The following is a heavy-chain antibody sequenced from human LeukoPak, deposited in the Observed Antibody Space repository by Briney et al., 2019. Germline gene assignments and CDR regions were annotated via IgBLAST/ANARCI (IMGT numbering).Heavy chain of an antibody. D-gene: IGHD2-21*02. CDR2: INHSGST. Sequence: SETLSLTCAVYGGSFSGYYWSWIRQPPGKGLEWIGEINHSGSTNYNPSLKSRVTISVDTSKNQFSLKLSSVTAADTAVYYCARSVVVTAYDHPAAFDIWGQGTMVTVSS. CDR1: GGSFSGYY. CDR3: ARSVVVTAYDHPAAFDI. J-gene: IGHJ3*02. V-gene: IGHV4-34*01.